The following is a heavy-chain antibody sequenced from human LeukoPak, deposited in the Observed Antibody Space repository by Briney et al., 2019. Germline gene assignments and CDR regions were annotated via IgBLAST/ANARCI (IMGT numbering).Heavy chain of an antibody. CDR2: IYSGGST. V-gene: IGHV3-66*01. Sequence: PGGSLRLSCAASGFTVSSNYMSWVRQAPGKGLEWVSVIYSGGSTYYADSVKGRFTISRDNSKNTLYLQMNSPRAEDTAVYYCARGWSGYDTVAQDAFDIWGQGTMVTVSS. D-gene: IGHD5-12*01. J-gene: IGHJ3*02. CDR1: GFTVSSNY. CDR3: ARGWSGYDTVAQDAFDI.